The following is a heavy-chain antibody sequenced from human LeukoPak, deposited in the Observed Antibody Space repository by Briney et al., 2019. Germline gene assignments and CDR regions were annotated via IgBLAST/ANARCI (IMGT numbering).Heavy chain of an antibody. Sequence: SETLSLTCAVSGDSITSDKWWTWVRQPPGKGLEWIGEIHHSKSSNYYPSLKSRVTISVDKSKNQFSLELNSVTAADTAVYYCARDWGDIVAIPGFIGHSNYYYYGMDVWGQGTTVTVSS. D-gene: IGHD5-12*01. CDR1: GDSITSDKW. V-gene: IGHV4-4*02. CDR3: ARDWGDIVAIPGFIGHSNYYYYGMDV. J-gene: IGHJ6*02. CDR2: IHHSKSS.